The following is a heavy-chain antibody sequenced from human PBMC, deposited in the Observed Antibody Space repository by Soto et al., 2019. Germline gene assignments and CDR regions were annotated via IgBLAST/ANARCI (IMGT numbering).Heavy chain of an antibody. D-gene: IGHD5-12*01. CDR3: ARHGGYSGYDSLDY. V-gene: IGHV4-59*08. CDR2: IHYTGSS. Sequence: SETLSLTCTVSGASISRYYWSWIRQPPGKGLEWIGYIHYTGSSNYNPSLKSPVTISLDTSKNQLSLRLSSVTAADTAVYYCARHGGYSGYDSLDYWGQGTLVTVSS. CDR1: GASISRYY. J-gene: IGHJ4*02.